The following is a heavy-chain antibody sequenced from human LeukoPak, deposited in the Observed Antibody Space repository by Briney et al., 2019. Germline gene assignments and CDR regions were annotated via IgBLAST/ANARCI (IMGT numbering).Heavy chain of an antibody. V-gene: IGHV4-38-2*01. CDR1: VYYVSSCYY. J-gene: IGHJ4*02. CDR2: ISQSGST. Sequence: SETLSLTCAVSVYYVSSCYYWAWIRQPPGKGPEWIASISQSGSTYYNPSLKSRVTISVDTSKNKFSLNLKFVTAADTAVYYCAPIEGDFRSHAYDPIVDWGQGTLVTVSS. D-gene: IGHD2/OR15-2a*01. CDR3: APIEGDFRSHAYDPIVD.